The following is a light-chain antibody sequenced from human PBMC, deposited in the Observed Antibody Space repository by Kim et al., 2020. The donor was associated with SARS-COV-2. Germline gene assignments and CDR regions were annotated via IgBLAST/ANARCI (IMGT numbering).Light chain of an antibody. CDR3: QVWDSSSDHPV. Sequence: YELTQPPSVSVAPGKTARITCGGNNIGSKSVHWYQQKPGQAPVLVIYYDSDRPSGIPERFSGSNSGNTATLTISRVEAGDEADYYCQVWDSSSDHPVFGRGTKLTVL. CDR2: YDS. J-gene: IGLJ2*01. CDR1: NIGSKS. V-gene: IGLV3-21*04.